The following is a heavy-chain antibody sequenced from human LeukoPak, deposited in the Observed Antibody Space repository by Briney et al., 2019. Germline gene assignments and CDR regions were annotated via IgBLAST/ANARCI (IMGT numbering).Heavy chain of an antibody. CDR1: GFTFSSYA. D-gene: IGHD3-10*01. CDR3: ARDVTRYYYGSGAKNWFDP. J-gene: IGHJ5*02. V-gene: IGHV3-23*01. Sequence: PGGSLRLSCAASGFTFSSYAMSWVRQAPGKGLEWVSAISGSGGSTYYADSVKGRFTISRDNSKNTLYLQMNSLRAEDTAVYYCARDVTRYYYGSGAKNWFDPWGQGTLVTVSS. CDR2: ISGSGGST.